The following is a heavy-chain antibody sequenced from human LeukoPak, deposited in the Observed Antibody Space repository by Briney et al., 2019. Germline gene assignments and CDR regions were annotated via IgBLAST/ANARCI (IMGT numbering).Heavy chain of an antibody. Sequence: GGSLRLSCAASGFTFSSYSMNWVRQAPGKGLEWVSSISSSSSYIYYADSVKGRFTIPRDNAKNSLYLQMNSLRAEDTAVYYCAREDWNYVHVDYWGQGTLVTVSS. CDR2: ISSSSSYI. CDR1: GFTFSSYS. V-gene: IGHV3-21*01. J-gene: IGHJ4*02. D-gene: IGHD1-7*01. CDR3: AREDWNYVHVDY.